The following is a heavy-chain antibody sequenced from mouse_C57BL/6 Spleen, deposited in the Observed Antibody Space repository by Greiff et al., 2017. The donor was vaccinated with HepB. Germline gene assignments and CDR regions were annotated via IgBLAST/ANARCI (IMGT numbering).Heavy chain of an antibody. D-gene: IGHD3-2*02. CDR1: GYTFTSYG. V-gene: IGHV1-81*01. J-gene: IGHJ2*01. CDR2: IYPRSGNT. CDR3: ARGDSSGYGY. Sequence: VKLVESGAELARPGASVKLSCKASGYTFTSYGISWVKQRTGQGLEWIGEIYPRSGNTYYNEKFKGKATLTADKSSSTAYMELRSLTSEDSAVYFCARGDSSGYGYWGQGTTLTVSS.